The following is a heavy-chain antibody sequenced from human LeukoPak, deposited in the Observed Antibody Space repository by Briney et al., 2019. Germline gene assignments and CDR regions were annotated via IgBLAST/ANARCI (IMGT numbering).Heavy chain of an antibody. CDR2: IHPNNGDT. D-gene: IGHD3-10*01. Sequence: DSVKVSCKASGYTFSGTGWYLYWPRQAPGQGLGCMGWIHPNNGDTAYAQKFEGRVAMTRDTSISTAYMELRRLRPDDTAVYFCARDGPAQMVDLDYWGQGTLVTVSS. V-gene: IGHV1-2*02. CDR3: ARDGPAQMVDLDY. J-gene: IGHJ4*02. CDR1: GYTFSGTGWY.